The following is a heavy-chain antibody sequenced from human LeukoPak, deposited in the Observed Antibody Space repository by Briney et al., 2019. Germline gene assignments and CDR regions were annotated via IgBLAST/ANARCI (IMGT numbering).Heavy chain of an antibody. CDR2: ISYDGSNK. V-gene: IGHV3-30*04. CDR3: ARAQGRAARPADY. Sequence: PGGSLRLSCAASGFTFSSYAMHWVRQAPGKGLEWVAVISYDGSNKYYADSVKGRFTISRDNAKNTLYLQMNSLRAEDTAVYYCARAQGRAARPADYWGQGTLVTVSS. J-gene: IGHJ4*02. D-gene: IGHD6-6*01. CDR1: GFTFSSYA.